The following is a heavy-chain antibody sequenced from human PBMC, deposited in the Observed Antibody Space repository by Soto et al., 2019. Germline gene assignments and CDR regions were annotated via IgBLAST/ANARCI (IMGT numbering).Heavy chain of an antibody. D-gene: IGHD3-10*01. CDR3: GIDFVIGPYSSGSDYSYFDY. CDR1: GFTFSSYA. Sequence: GGSLRLSCAASGFTFSSYAMSWVRQAPGKGLEWVSAISGSGGSTYYADSVKGRFTISRDNSKNTLYLQMNSLRAEDTAVYYCGIDFVIGPYSSGSDYSYFDYSVQGAPVAGS. CDR2: ISGSGGST. J-gene: IGHJ4*02. V-gene: IGHV3-23*01.